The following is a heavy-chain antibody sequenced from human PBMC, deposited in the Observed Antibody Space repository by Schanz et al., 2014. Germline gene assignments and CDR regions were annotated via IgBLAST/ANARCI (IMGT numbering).Heavy chain of an antibody. D-gene: IGHD2-2*01. J-gene: IGHJ4*02. V-gene: IGHV3-48*04. CDR2: ISPNGVTI. CDR3: AKVAPAATYLDS. CDR1: GFTFSNHG. Sequence: VQLVESGGGVVQPGRSLRLSCAASGFTFSNHGMHWVRQSPGKGLEWVAHISPNGVTIYYADSVKGRFTISRDNAKNSLFLQMNSLSAEDTAFYYCAKVAPAATYLDSWGLGTLVTVSS.